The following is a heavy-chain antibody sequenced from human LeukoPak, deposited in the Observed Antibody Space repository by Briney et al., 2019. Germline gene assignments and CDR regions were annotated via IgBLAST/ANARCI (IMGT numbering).Heavy chain of an antibody. Sequence: GESLKIPFKGSGYSFTSYWIGWVRQMPGKGLEWMGIIYPGDSDTRYSPSFQGQVTISADRSISTAFMQWSSLKASDTAMYYCARRAETGETDYWGQGTLVTVSS. V-gene: IGHV5-51*01. D-gene: IGHD5-24*01. CDR2: IYPGDSDT. CDR1: GYSFTSYW. CDR3: ARRAETGETDY. J-gene: IGHJ4*02.